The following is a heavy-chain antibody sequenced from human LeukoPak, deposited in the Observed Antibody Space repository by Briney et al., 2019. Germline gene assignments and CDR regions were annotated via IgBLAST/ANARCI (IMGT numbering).Heavy chain of an antibody. Sequence: PWGTLALTCTVSGGSISSSNYYWGWIRQPPGKGLEWIGSIYYSGSTYYNPSLKSRVTISVDTSKNHFSLRLRSATAADTAVYYCVRLFYYDRSLPPYWGQGTLVSVSS. V-gene: IGHV4-39*02. CDR2: IYYSGST. CDR1: GGSISSSNYY. J-gene: IGHJ4*02. CDR3: VRLFYYDRSLPPY. D-gene: IGHD3-22*01.